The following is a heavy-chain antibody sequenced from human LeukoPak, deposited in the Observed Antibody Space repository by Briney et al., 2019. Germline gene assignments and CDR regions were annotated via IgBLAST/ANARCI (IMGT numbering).Heavy chain of an antibody. V-gene: IGHV4-38-2*02. Sequence: SETLSLTCTVSGGSISSYYWGWIRQPPGKGLEWIGSIYHSGSTYYNPSLKSRVTISVDTSKNQFSLKLSSVTAADTAVYYCARLKAPDYYYYMDVWGKGTTVTVSS. CDR1: GGSISSYY. J-gene: IGHJ6*03. CDR2: IYHSGST. CDR3: ARLKAPDYYYYMDV.